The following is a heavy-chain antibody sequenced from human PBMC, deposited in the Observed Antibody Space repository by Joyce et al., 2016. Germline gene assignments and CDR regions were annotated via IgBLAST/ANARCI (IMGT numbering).Heavy chain of an antibody. V-gene: IGHV3-30*18. J-gene: IGHJ4*02. CDR1: GLTLSNYG. D-gene: IGHD6-25*01. Sequence: QVQLVESGGGVVQPGRSLRLSCAASGLTLSNYGVHGVRQAPGKGLEWVAVISYDGIYKYYADPVKGRFTISRDNSKNTVFLEMNSLRTEDTAVYYCAKILTATYSSGWFLDYWGQGTLVTVSS. CDR3: AKILTATYSSGWFLDY. CDR2: ISYDGIYK.